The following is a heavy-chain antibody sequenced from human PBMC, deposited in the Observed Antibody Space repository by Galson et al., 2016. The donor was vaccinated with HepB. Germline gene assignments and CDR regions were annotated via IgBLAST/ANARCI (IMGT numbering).Heavy chain of an antibody. V-gene: IGHV3-13*01. Sequence: SLRLSCAISGFTFNDYDMHWVRQSTGESLEWVANMRPAGDKYHPGSVKGRFTVSRESAKNSFYLQMDSLRAGDSGVYYCASGPHWDHAYWGQGTLVTVSS. J-gene: IGHJ4*02. CDR3: ASGPHWDHAY. CDR2: MRPAGDK. CDR1: GFTFNDYD. D-gene: IGHD7-27*01.